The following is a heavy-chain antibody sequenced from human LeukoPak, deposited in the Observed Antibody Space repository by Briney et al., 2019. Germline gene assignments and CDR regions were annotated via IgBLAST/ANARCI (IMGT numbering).Heavy chain of an antibody. CDR3: SRSGRDTYNPQLDYFDC. D-gene: IGHD5-24*01. CDR1: GYTFTGYY. Sequence: GASVKVSCKASGYTFTGYYMHWVRQAPGQGLEWMGRIIPFVGVATYAQKFQGRATLTADKSSSTAFMELISLTSEDTAFYYCSRSGRDTYNPQLDYFDCWGQGTLVTVSS. V-gene: IGHV1-69*02. CDR2: IIPFVGVA. J-gene: IGHJ4*02.